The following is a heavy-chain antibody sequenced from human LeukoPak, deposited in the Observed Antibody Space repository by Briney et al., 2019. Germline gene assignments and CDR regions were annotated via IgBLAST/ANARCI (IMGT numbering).Heavy chain of an antibody. V-gene: IGHV3-33*08. CDR3: DPHDSSSHF. CDR2: IWYDGSNK. J-gene: IGHJ4*02. CDR1: GFTFSSYG. Sequence: GRSLRLSWAASGFTFSSYGMHWGRQAPGKGLEWVAVIWYDGSNKYYADSVQGRFTISRDNSKNTLYLQMTRLRDEDTAVYYCDPHDSSSHFWGQGTLVTVSS. D-gene: IGHD6-6*01.